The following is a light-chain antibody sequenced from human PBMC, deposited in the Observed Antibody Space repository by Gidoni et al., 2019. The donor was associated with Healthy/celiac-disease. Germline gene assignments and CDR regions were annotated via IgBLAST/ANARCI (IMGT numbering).Light chain of an antibody. V-gene: IGLV1-44*01. Sequence: QSVLTQPHSASGTPGQRVTISCSGSSSNIGSNTVNWYQQLPGTAPKLHIYSNNQRPSGLPDRFSGSKSGTSASLAISGLQSEDEADYYCAAWDDSLNGVVFGGGTKLTVL. CDR3: AAWDDSLNGVV. CDR1: SSNIGSNT. J-gene: IGLJ2*01. CDR2: SNN.